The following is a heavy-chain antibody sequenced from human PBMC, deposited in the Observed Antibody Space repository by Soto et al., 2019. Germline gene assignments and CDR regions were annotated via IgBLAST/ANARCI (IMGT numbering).Heavy chain of an antibody. Sequence: GGSLRLSCAASGFTFSSYWMHWVRQAPGKGLVWVSRINSDGSSTSYADSVKGRFTISRDNSKNTLYLQMNSLRAEDTAVYYCARDSHPKYSSSWYNPQDYYYGMDVWGQGTTVTVSS. CDR2: INSDGSST. V-gene: IGHV3-74*01. CDR3: ARDSHPKYSSSWYNPQDYYYGMDV. D-gene: IGHD6-13*01. CDR1: GFTFSSYW. J-gene: IGHJ6*02.